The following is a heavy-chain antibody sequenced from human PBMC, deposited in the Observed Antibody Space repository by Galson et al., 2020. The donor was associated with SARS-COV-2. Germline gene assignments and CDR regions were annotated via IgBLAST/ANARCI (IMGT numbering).Heavy chain of an antibody. CDR3: TRAGATFSGSDFWS. CDR2: IKQDGSEK. D-gene: IGHD5-12*01. J-gene: IGHJ5*02. Sequence: GGSLRLSCAASGFTFRSYWMSWVRQAPGKGLEWVANIKQDGSEKSYVDSVKGRFSISRDNARNSLYLQMNSLRAEDTAMYYCTRAGATFSGSDFWSWGQGILVTVSS. V-gene: IGHV3-7*01. CDR1: GFTFRSYW.